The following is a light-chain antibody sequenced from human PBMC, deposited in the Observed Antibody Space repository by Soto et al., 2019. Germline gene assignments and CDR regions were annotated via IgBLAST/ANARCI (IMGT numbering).Light chain of an antibody. CDR1: SGDVDPYNY. J-gene: IGLJ2*01. CDR3: CSYVGTPL. CDR2: DVN. Sequence: QSVLTQPPSVSGSPGQSVTISCTGTSGDVDPYNYVSWYQQHPGRAPKLVIYDVNMRPSGVPDRVSGSKSGDTSSLTISGLQAEDEADYYCCSYVGTPLVGGGTKLTVL. V-gene: IGLV2-11*01.